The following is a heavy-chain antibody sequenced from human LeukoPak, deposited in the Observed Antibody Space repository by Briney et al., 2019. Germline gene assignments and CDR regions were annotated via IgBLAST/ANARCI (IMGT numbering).Heavy chain of an antibody. D-gene: IGHD3-16*01. J-gene: IGHJ3*02. CDR2: ISGSGGST. CDR3: ARITRNWAPIGGFDAFDI. V-gene: IGHV3-23*01. Sequence: PGGSLRLSCAASGFTFSSYAMSWVRQAPGKGLEWVSAISGSGGSTYYADSVKGRFTISRDNAKNSLYLQTNSLRAEDTAVYYCARITRNWAPIGGFDAFDIWGQGTMVTVSS. CDR1: GFTFSSYA.